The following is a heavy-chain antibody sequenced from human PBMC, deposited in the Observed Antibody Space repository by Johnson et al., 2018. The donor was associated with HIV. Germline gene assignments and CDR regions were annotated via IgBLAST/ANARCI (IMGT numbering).Heavy chain of an antibody. CDR1: GFTFSSYG. D-gene: IGHD6-13*01. CDR3: ARVPGAAAATGAVDI. CDR2: ISYDGSNK. Sequence: QVQLVESGGGVVQPGRSLRLSCAASGFTFSSYGMHWVRQAPGKGLEWVAVISYDGSNKYYADSVKGRFTISRDNAKNSLYLQMNSLRAEDTAVYYCARVPGAAAATGAVDIWGQGTMVTVSS. J-gene: IGHJ3*02. V-gene: IGHV3-30*03.